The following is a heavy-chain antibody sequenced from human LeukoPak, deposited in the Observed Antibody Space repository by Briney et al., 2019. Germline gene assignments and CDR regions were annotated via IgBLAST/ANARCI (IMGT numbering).Heavy chain of an antibody. CDR2: IYTGGST. D-gene: IGHD2-15*01. Sequence: SETLSLTCTVSGGSISSGSYYWSWIRQPAGKGLEWIGRIYTGGSTNYNPSLKSRVTISVDTSKNQFSLKLSSVTAADTAVYYCARDGWEYCSGGSCFTANWFDPWGQGTLVTVSS. CDR1: GGSISSGSYY. CDR3: ARDGWEYCSGGSCFTANWFDP. V-gene: IGHV4-61*02. J-gene: IGHJ5*02.